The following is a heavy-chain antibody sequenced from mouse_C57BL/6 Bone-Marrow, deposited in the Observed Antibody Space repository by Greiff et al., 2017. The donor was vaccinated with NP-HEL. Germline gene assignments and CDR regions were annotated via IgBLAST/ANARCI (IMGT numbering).Heavy chain of an antibody. J-gene: IGHJ3*01. D-gene: IGHD2-4*01. CDR2: INPGSGGT. CDR1: GYAFTNYL. CDR3: ARSGYDYDRFAY. V-gene: IGHV1-54*01. Sequence: VKLQESGAELVRPGTSVKVSCKASGYAFTNYLIEWVKQRPGQGLEWIGVINPGSGGTNYNEKFKGKATLTAEKSSSTAYMQLSSLTSEDSAVYFCARSGYDYDRFAYWGQGTLVTVSA.